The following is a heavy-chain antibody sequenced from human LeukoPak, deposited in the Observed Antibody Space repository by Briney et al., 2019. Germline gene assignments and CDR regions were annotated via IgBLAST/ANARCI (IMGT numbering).Heavy chain of an antibody. D-gene: IGHD3-22*01. CDR3: ARDRSGAYYDSSGYYYLPIDY. Sequence: GGSLRLSCAASGFTFSSYSMNWVRQAPGKGLEWVSSISSSSSYIYYADSVKGRFTISRDNAKNSLYLQMNSLRAEDTAVYYCARDRSGAYYDSSGYYYLPIDYWGQGTLVTVSS. J-gene: IGHJ4*02. CDR1: GFTFSSYS. V-gene: IGHV3-21*01. CDR2: ISSSSSYI.